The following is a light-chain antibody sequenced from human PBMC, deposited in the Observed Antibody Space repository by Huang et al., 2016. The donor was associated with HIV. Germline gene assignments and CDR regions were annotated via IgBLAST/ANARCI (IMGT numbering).Light chain of an antibody. CDR2: GAS. Sequence: EIVLTQSPGTLSLSPGERATLSCRASQSVSSSYLAWDQQKPGHAPRLLIYGASSRATCIPDRFSGSGSGTDFTLTISRLEPEDFAVYYCQQYGSSRGITFGPGTKVDIK. V-gene: IGKV3-20*01. CDR3: QQYGSSRGIT. CDR1: QSVSSSY. J-gene: IGKJ3*01.